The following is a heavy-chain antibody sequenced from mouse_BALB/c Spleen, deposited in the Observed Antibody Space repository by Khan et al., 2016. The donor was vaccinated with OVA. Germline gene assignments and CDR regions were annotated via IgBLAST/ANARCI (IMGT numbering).Heavy chain of an antibody. J-gene: IGHJ4*01. V-gene: IGHV3-1*02. CDR1: GYSITSGYS. D-gene: IGHD2-1*01. Sequence: EVQLQESGPDLVKPSQSLSLTCTVTGYSITSGYSWHWIRQFPGNKLEWLGYIYYSGIINFNPSLKSRISITRDTSKNQFFLQLNSVTAEDTATYYCARDDNYMDYWGQGTSVTDSS. CDR3: ARDDNYMDY. CDR2: IYYSGII.